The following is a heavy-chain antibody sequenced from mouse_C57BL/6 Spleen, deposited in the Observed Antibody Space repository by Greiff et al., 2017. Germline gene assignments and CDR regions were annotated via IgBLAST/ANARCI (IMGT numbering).Heavy chain of an antibody. CDR3: ARGDALYAMDY. CDR1: GYAFSSYW. D-gene: IGHD3-3*01. Sequence: VQLQESGAELVKPGASVKISCKASGYAFSSYWMNWVKQRPGKGLEWIGQIYPGDGDTNYNGKFKGKATLTADKPSSTAYMQLSSLTSEDSAVYFCARGDALYAMDYWGQGTSVTVSS. J-gene: IGHJ4*01. CDR2: IYPGDGDT. V-gene: IGHV1-80*01.